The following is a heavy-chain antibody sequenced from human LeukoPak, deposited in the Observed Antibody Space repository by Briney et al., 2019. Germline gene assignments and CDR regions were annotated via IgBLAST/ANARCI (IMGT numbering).Heavy chain of an antibody. J-gene: IGHJ1*01. CDR2: INHSGST. Sequence: PSETLSLTCAVYGGSFSGYYWSWIRQPPGKGLEWIGEINHSGSTNYNPSLKSRVTISVDTSKNQFSLKLSSVTAADTAVYYCARGPIPMYYYDSSGYYFLYWGQGTLVTVSS. D-gene: IGHD3-22*01. V-gene: IGHV4-34*01. CDR1: GGSFSGYY. CDR3: ARGPIPMYYYDSSGYYFLY.